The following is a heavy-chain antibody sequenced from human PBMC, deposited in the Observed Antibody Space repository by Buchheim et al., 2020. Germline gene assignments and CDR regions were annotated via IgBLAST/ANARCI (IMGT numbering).Heavy chain of an antibody. CDR1: GFTLCSYW. CDR3: ARGRRTKDY. D-gene: IGHD2-8*01. Sequence: EVQLEESGGDLVQPGGSLRLSCVASGFTLCSYWMSWVRQAPGKGLEWVANIKEDGSETYYVDSVKGRFTISRANAKNSLYLQMNSLRAEDAAVYYCARGRRTKDYWGQGTL. CDR2: IKEDGSET. J-gene: IGHJ4*02. V-gene: IGHV3-7*01.